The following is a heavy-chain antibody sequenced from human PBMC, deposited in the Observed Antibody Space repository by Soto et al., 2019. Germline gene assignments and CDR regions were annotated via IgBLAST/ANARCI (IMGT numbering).Heavy chain of an antibody. D-gene: IGHD6-25*01. J-gene: IGHJ4*02. Sequence: QVQLVESGGGVVQPGRSLRLSCVASGFTFRTYCMHWVRQAPGKGLEWVAITWYDESTKYYADSVKGRFNISRDNSKNTLYLQITSLRVADTAVYYCARGAISGYPNGLDYWGQGALVTVSS. CDR3: ARGAISGYPNGLDY. CDR1: GFTFRTYC. V-gene: IGHV3-33*01. CDR2: TWYDESTK.